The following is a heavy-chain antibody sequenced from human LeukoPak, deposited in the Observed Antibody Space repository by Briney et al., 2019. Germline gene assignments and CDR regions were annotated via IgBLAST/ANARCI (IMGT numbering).Heavy chain of an antibody. CDR2: IKHSGST. D-gene: IGHD5-18*01. V-gene: IGHV4-34*01. Sequence: SETLSHTCAVYGGSFSGYYWSWIRQPPGKGLEWIGDIKHSGSTNYNPSLKRRVTISVDTSKNQFSLKLSSVTAADTAVYHCARRGQLWLRGFFDYWGQGTLVTVSS. CDR3: ARRGQLWLRGFFDY. CDR1: GGSFSGYY. J-gene: IGHJ4*02.